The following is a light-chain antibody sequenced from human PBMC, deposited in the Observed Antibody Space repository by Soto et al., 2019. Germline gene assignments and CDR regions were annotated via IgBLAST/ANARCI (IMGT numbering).Light chain of an antibody. V-gene: IGKV3-15*01. Sequence: EIVMTQSPATLSASPGERATLSCRASQSVSSNLAWYQQKPGQGPRILIYGASTRANGIPARFSGSGSGTEFTLTISSLQSEDFAVYYCQQYDNWPLLTFGGGTKVEIK. CDR3: QQYDNWPLLT. J-gene: IGKJ4*01. CDR2: GAS. CDR1: QSVSSN.